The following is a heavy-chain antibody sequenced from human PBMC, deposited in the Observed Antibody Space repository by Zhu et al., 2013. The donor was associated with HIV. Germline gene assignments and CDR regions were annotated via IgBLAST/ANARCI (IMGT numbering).Heavy chain of an antibody. CDR1: GFTFGSYA. D-gene: IGHD2-15*01. J-gene: IGHJ4*02. CDR3: AKGGGRRKYFFDY. Sequence: EVQLLESGGGLVQPGGFLRLSCAASGFTFGSYAMNWVRQAPGKGLEWVSGISGSGYSTYYADSVKGRFTISRDNSKNTLNLQMNSLRAEDTAVYYCAKGGGRRKYFFDYWGQGTLVTVSS. CDR2: ISGSGYST. V-gene: IGHV3-23*01.